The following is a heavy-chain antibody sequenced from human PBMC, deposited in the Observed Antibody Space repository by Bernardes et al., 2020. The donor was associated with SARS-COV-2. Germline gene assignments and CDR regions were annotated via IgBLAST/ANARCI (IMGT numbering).Heavy chain of an antibody. CDR1: GFNFSNYA. CDR3: ARAPASFKFDSSDFLTYFGP. V-gene: IGHV3-30*04. Sequence: GGSLRLSCAASGFNFSNYAMYWVRQAPDKGLDWVALISHDGIKKNYAGSVEDRFTISRDNSKKTLHLQMNDLRFEDSGVYYCARAPASFKFDSSDFLTYFGPWGQGALVTVSA. J-gene: IGHJ5*02. CDR2: ISHDGIKK. D-gene: IGHD6-25*01.